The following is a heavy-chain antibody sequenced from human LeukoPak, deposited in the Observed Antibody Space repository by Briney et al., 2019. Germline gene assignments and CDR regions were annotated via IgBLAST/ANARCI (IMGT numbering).Heavy chain of an antibody. Sequence: ASVMVSCKASGYTFTIYYIHWVRQAPGQGLEWMGIINPSGGSTTYAQMFQGRVTMTRDTSTSTVYMELSSLRSEDTAVYYCARVDAYGSGTYSPRLPFDYWGQGTLVTVSS. D-gene: IGHD3-10*01. CDR3: ARVDAYGSGTYSPRLPFDY. CDR1: GYTFTIYY. J-gene: IGHJ4*02. V-gene: IGHV1-46*03. CDR2: INPSGGST.